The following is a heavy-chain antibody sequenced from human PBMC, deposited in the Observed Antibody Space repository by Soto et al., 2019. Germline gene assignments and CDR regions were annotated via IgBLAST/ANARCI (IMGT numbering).Heavy chain of an antibody. CDR2: IYYSGST. CDR1: GGSISSYY. CDR3: ARVFSDSSSFFDP. V-gene: IGHV4-59*12. Sequence: SETLSLTCAVSGGSISSYYWIWIRPHPGKGLEWIGYIYYSGSTTYNPSLKSRVTISVDTSKNQFSLKLSSVTAADTAVYYCARVFSDSSSFFDPWGQGTLVTVSS. J-gene: IGHJ5*02. D-gene: IGHD6-13*01.